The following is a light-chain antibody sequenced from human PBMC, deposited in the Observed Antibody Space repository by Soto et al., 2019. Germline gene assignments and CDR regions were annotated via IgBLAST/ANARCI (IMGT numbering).Light chain of an antibody. V-gene: IGKV3D-20*02. CDR3: QQRSNWPRLT. CDR2: GAS. CDR1: QSVSSSY. Sequence: EIVLTQSPGTLSLSPGERATLSCRASQSVSSSYLAWYQQKPGQAPRLLIYGASTRATGTPARFSGSGSGTEFTLTISSLQSEDFAVYYCQQRSNWPRLTFGGGTKVDNK. J-gene: IGKJ4*01.